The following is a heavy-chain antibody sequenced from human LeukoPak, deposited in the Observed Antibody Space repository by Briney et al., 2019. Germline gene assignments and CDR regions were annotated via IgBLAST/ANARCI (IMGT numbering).Heavy chain of an antibody. CDR1: SGSFSGYY. Sequence: PSETLSLTCAVYSGSFSGYYWSWIRQPPGKGLEWIGEINHSGSTNYNPSLKSRVTISVDTSKNQFSLKLSSVTAADTAVYYCARTADLGVVIGYYYYYGMDVWGQGTTVTVSS. D-gene: IGHD3-3*01. CDR3: ARTADLGVVIGYYYYYGMDV. CDR2: INHSGST. J-gene: IGHJ6*02. V-gene: IGHV4-34*01.